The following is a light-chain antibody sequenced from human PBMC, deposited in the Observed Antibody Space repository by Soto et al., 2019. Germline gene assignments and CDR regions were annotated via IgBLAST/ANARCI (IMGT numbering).Light chain of an antibody. CDR2: VAS. V-gene: IGKV1-39*01. CDR1: QSIGSF. Sequence: DIQMTQSPSSLSASVGDRVTITCRASQSIGSFLNWYQHKPGKAPNLLIYVASSLQGGVPSRFSGSGSGTEFTLTISSLHPEDFATYYCQQSYTTPQTFGQGTKVDIK. J-gene: IGKJ1*01. CDR3: QQSYTTPQT.